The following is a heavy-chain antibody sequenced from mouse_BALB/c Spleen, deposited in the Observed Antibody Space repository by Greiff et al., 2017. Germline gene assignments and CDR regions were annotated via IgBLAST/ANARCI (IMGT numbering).Heavy chain of an antibody. Sequence: EVQRVESGPGLVKPSQSLSLTCSVTGYSITSGYYWNWIRQFPGNKLEWMGYISYDGSNNYNPSLKNRISITRDTSKNQFFLKLNSVTTEDTATYYCARGPLYPNDWGQGTTLTVSS. D-gene: IGHD2-3*01. CDR3: ARGPLYPND. V-gene: IGHV3-6*02. CDR2: ISYDGSN. J-gene: IGHJ2*01. CDR1: GYSITSGYY.